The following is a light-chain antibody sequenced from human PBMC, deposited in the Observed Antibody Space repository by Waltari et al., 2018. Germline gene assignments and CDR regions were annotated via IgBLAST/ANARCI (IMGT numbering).Light chain of an antibody. Sequence: SALTQPRSVSGSPGQSVTISCTGTTNDLGSSNSVSWYQQHPGKAPKLIILEVTKRPSGVPDRLSGSKSGNTASLTISGLRAEDEAEYYCCSYAGSYTWVFGGGTKLTVV. J-gene: IGLJ3*02. CDR3: CSYAGSYTWV. CDR2: EVT. CDR1: TNDLGSSNS. V-gene: IGLV2-11*01.